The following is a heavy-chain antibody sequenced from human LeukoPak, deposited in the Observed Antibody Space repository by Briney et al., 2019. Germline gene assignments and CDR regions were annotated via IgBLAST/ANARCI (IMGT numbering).Heavy chain of an antibody. J-gene: IGHJ4*02. CDR3: ARGGYSYGHFDY. CDR1: GFTFSSYS. Sequence: GGSLRLSCAASGFTFSSYSMNWVRQAPGKWLEWVSSISSSSSYIYYADSVKGRFTISRDNAKNSLYLQMNSLRAEDTAVYYCARGGYSYGHFDYWGQGTLVTVSS. D-gene: IGHD5-18*01. CDR2: ISSSSSYI. V-gene: IGHV3-21*01.